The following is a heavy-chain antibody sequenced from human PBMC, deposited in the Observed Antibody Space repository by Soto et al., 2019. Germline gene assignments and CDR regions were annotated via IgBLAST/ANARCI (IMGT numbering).Heavy chain of an antibody. J-gene: IGHJ6*02. CDR1: GYTFTSYD. Sequence: GASVKVSCKASGYTFTSYDSNWVRQATGQGLEWMGWMNPNSGNTGYAQKFQGRVTMTRNTSISTAYMELSSLRSEDTAVYYCAREGWDSSSWYYYYGMDVWGQGTTVTVSS. CDR2: MNPNSGNT. CDR3: AREGWDSSSWYYYYGMDV. V-gene: IGHV1-8*01. D-gene: IGHD6-13*01.